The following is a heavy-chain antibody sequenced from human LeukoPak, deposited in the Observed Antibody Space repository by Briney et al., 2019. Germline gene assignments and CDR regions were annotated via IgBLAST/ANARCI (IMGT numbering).Heavy chain of an antibody. CDR1: GGSISSSNW. CDR2: IYHSGST. J-gene: IGHJ4*02. D-gene: IGHD6-19*01. CDR3: ARGYSSGSSYYFDY. Sequence: SETLSLTRAVSGGSISSSNWWSWVRQPPGKGLEWIGEIYHSGSTNYNPSLKSRVTISVDKSKNQFSLKLSSVTAADTAVYYCARGYSSGSSYYFDYWGQGTLVTVSS. V-gene: IGHV4-4*02.